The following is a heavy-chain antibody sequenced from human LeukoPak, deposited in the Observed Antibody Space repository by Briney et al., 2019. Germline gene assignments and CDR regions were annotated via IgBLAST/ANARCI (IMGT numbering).Heavy chain of an antibody. CDR3: ASEIIFGSFDY. V-gene: IGHV3-30*04. Sequence: PGRSLRLSCAASGFTFSSYAMHWVRQAPGTGLEWVAVISYDGSNKYYADSVKGRFTISRDNSKNTLYLQMNSLRAEDTAVYYCASEIIFGSFDYWGQGTLVTVSS. CDR1: GFTFSSYA. CDR2: ISYDGSNK. J-gene: IGHJ4*02. D-gene: IGHD3-3*01.